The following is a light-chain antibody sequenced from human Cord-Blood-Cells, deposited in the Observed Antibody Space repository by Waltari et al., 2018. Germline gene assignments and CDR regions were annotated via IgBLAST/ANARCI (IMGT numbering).Light chain of an antibody. CDR2: DAS. J-gene: IGKJ4*01. Sequence: ELVLTQSPATLSLSPGERATLSCRASQSVSNYLAWYKQNPGQAPRLLIYDASNRATGIPARFSGSGSGTDFTLTISSLEPEDFAVYYCQQRSNWPTFGGGTKVEIK. V-gene: IGKV3-11*01. CDR1: QSVSNY. CDR3: QQRSNWPT.